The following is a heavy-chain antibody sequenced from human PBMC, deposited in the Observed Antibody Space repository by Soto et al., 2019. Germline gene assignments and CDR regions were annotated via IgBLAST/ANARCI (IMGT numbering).Heavy chain of an antibody. J-gene: IGHJ4*02. CDR3: AKGRGGSGSLTPRVDF. Sequence: EVQLLESGGGLVQPGGSLRLSCAASGFTFSDYVMTWVRQAPGKGLEWVSAISGGGDTTSYADSVKGRFTVSRDGSKNTLYLQMSSLRAEDTALYYCAKGRGGSGSLTPRVDFWGQGTPVTVSS. CDR1: GFTFSDYV. V-gene: IGHV3-23*01. CDR2: ISGGGDTT. D-gene: IGHD3-10*01.